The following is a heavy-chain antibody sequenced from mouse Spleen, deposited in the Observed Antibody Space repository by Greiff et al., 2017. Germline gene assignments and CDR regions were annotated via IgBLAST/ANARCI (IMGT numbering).Heavy chain of an antibody. CDR2: ISSGGGNT. J-gene: IGHJ4*01. CDR3: ARQLGPLYYAMDY. CDR1: GFTFSSYA. Sequence: DVMLVESGGGLVKLGGSLKLSCAASGFTFSSYAMSWVRQTPEKRLEWVATISSGGGNTYYPDSVKGRFTISRDNAKNTLYLQMSSLKSEDTAMYYCARQLGPLYYAMDYWGQGTSVTVSS. D-gene: IGHD4-1*01. V-gene: IGHV5-9*01.